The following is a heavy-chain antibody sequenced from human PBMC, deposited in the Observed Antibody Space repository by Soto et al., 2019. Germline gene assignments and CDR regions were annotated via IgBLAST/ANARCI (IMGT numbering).Heavy chain of an antibody. Sequence: QVQLVESGGGVVQPGRSLRLSCAASGFTFSSYGMHWVRQASGKGLEWVAVMWDDGSKKYYADSVKGRFTISRDNYKNTLYLRMNSLTAEDTAVYYCARDLGGGSWNPLYCYYYRMHVWGQGTTVTGSS. V-gene: IGHV3-33*01. J-gene: IGHJ6*02. CDR2: MWDDGSKK. CDR1: GFTFSSYG. D-gene: IGHD2-15*01. CDR3: ARDLGGGSWNPLYCYYYRMHV.